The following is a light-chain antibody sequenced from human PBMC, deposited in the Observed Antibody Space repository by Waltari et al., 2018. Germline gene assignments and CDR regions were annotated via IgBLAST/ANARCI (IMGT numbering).Light chain of an antibody. CDR3: QQYYNTPLT. CDR2: WAS. J-gene: IGKJ4*01. CDR1: ESVLYSPNNKNH. Sequence: DIVMTQSTESLAVSLGERATINCKSSESVLYSPNNKNHLAWYQQKPGQPPKLLIYWASTRKSGVPDRFSGSGSETDFTLTVSSLQAEDVAVYYCQQYYNTPLTFGGGTKVEIK. V-gene: IGKV4-1*01.